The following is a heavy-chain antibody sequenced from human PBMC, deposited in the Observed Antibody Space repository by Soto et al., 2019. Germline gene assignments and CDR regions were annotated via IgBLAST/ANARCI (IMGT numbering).Heavy chain of an antibody. CDR1: GYNFGSYA. V-gene: IGHV3-23*01. CDR3: AKDPRLELRGVDS. CDR2: IGGGGIGS. D-gene: IGHD1-7*01. Sequence: PAGSMRLSCVASGYNFGSYAMMWVRQAPGKGLEWISTIGGGGIGSYYADSVKGRFTISRDNSKNTLFLQMNSLRAEDTGVYYCAKDPRLELRGVDSWGQGTQVNVSP. J-gene: IGHJ4*02.